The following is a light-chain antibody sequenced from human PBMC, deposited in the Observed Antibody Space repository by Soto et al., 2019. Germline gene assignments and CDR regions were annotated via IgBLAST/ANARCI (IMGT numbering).Light chain of an antibody. CDR2: DVS. V-gene: IGLV2-14*03. J-gene: IGLJ1*01. Sequence: QSVPTQPASVSGSPGQSITISCTGTSSDVGGYNYVSWYQQHPDKAPRLMIYDVSNRPSGVSDRFSGSKSGDTASLTISGLQAEDEADYYCTSFTSRHTYVFGTGTKVTVL. CDR1: SSDVGGYNY. CDR3: TSFTSRHTYV.